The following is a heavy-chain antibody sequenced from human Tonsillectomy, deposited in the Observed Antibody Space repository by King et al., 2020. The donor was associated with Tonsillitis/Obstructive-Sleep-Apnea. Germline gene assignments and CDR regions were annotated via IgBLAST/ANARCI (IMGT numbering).Heavy chain of an antibody. CDR2: ISGSGGST. Sequence: VQLVESGGGLVQPGGSLRLSCAASGFTFSSYAMSWVRQAPGKGLEWVSAISGSGGSTYYADSVKGRFTISRDNSKNTLYLQMNSLRAEDTAVYYCAKDGYYDFWGGDVTRYMDVWGKGTTVTVSS. J-gene: IGHJ6*03. D-gene: IGHD3-3*01. CDR3: AKDGYYDFWGGDVTRYMDV. V-gene: IGHV3-23*04. CDR1: GFTFSSYA.